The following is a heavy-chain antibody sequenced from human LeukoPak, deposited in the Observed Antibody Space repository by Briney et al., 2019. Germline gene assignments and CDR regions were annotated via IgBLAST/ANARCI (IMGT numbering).Heavy chain of an antibody. CDR3: ARLVVGSDSSGYQKGTQEYYFDY. Sequence: SETLSLTCTVSGGSISSSSYYWGWIRQPPGKGLEWIGSIYYSGSTYYNPSLKSRVTISVDTSKNQFSLKLSSVTAADTAVYYCARLVVGSDSSGYQKGTQEYYFDYWGQGTLVTVSS. J-gene: IGHJ4*02. CDR2: IYYSGST. D-gene: IGHD3-22*01. CDR1: GGSISSSSYY. V-gene: IGHV4-39*01.